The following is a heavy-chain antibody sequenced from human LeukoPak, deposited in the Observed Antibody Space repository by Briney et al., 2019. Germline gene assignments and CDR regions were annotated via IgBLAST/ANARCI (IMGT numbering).Heavy chain of an antibody. CDR3: ARGRAVRGVIIDWFDP. V-gene: IGHV4-38-2*02. D-gene: IGHD3-10*01. CDR2: INHSGST. Sequence: TSETLSLTCTVSGYSISSGYYWGWIRQPPGKGLEWIGEINHSGSTNYNPSLKSRVTISVDTSKNQFSLKLSSVTAADTAVYYCARGRAVRGVIIDWFDPWGQGTLVTVSS. J-gene: IGHJ5*02. CDR1: GYSISSGYY.